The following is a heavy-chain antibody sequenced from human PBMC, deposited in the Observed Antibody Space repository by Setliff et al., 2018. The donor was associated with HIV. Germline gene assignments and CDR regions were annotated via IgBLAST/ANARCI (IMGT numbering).Heavy chain of an antibody. CDR3: ARIVRPSYYYYYYMDV. J-gene: IGHJ6*03. Sequence: PGGSLRLSCAASGFTFSGTWMAWVRQAPGKGPEWVASIKQDGTETHYMDSIKGRFTISRDNADRSIYLQMNSLRSEDTAVYYCARIVRPSYYYYYYMDVWGKGTTVTVSS. D-gene: IGHD3-10*02. CDR1: GFTFSGTW. V-gene: IGHV3-7*03. CDR2: IKQDGTET.